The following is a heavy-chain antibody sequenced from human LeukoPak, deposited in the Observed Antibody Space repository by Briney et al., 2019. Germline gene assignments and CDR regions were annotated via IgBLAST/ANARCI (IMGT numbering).Heavy chain of an antibody. CDR2: IYHSGST. J-gene: IGHJ4*02. Sequence: SETLSLTCTVSGYSISSGYYWGWIRQPPGKGLEWIGSIYHSGSTYYNPSLKSRVTISVDTSKNQFSLKLSSVTAADTAVYYCARGVVVAATPRCYFDSWGQGTLVTVSS. CDR1: GYSISSGYY. CDR3: ARGVVVAATPRCYFDS. D-gene: IGHD2-15*01. V-gene: IGHV4-38-2*02.